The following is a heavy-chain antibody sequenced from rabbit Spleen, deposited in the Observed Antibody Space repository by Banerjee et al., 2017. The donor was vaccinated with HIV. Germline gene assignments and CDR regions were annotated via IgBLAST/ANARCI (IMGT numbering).Heavy chain of an antibody. Sequence: QSLEESGGDLVKPGASLTLTCTASRVSFSRSSYMCWVRQAPGKGLEWIACIDIGSSGFTYFATWAKGRFTCSKTSSTTVTLQMTRLTAADTATYFCARDTSSSFSSYGMDLWGQGTLVTVS. V-gene: IGHV1S40*01. CDR1: RVSFSRSSY. CDR3: ARDTSSSFSSYGMDL. CDR2: IDIGSSGFT. D-gene: IGHD1-1*01. J-gene: IGHJ6*01.